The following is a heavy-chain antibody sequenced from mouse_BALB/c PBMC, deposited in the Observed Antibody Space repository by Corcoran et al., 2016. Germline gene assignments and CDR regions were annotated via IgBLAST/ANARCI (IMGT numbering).Heavy chain of an antibody. CDR2: INTNTGEP. V-gene: IGHV9-3*02. Sequence: QIQLVQSGPELKKPGETVKISCKASGYTFTNYGMNWVKQAPGKGLKWMGWINTNTGEPTYAEEFKGRFAFSLATSASTAYLQINTLKNEDTATYFCARYCYDVFYYWGQGTTLTVSS. D-gene: IGHD2-12*01. J-gene: IGHJ2*01. CDR1: GYTFTNYG. CDR3: ARYCYDVFYY.